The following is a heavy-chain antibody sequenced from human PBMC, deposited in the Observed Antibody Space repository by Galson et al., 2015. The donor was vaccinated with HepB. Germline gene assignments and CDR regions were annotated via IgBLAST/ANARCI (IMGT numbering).Heavy chain of an antibody. CDR2: ISYDGSNK. CDR3: AKDRGWIQLSNPIYGMDV. V-gene: IGHV3-30*18. CDR1: GFTFSSYG. J-gene: IGHJ6*04. Sequence: SLRLSCAASGFTFSSYGMHWVRQAPGKGLEWVAVISYDGSNKYYADSVKGRFTISRDNSKNTLYLQMNSLRAEDTAVYYCAKDRGWIQLSNPIYGMDVWGKGTTVTVSS. D-gene: IGHD5-18*01.